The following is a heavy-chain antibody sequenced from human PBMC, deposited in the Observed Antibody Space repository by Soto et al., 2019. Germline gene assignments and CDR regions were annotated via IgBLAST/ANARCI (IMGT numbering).Heavy chain of an antibody. CDR2: IYYRGST. CDR3: ARGSVYCSSTSCSYYFDY. D-gene: IGHD2-2*01. CDR1: GGSISSGDYY. V-gene: IGHV4-30-4*01. Sequence: QVQLQESGPGLVKPSQTLSLTCTVSGGSISSGDYYWSWIRQPPGKGREWIGYIYYRGSTYYNPSLKSRVTISVDTSKNQFSLKLSSVTAADTAVYYCARGSVYCSSTSCSYYFDYWGQGTLVTVSS. J-gene: IGHJ4*02.